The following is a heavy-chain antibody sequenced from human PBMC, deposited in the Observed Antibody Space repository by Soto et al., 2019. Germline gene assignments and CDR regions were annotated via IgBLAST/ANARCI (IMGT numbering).Heavy chain of an antibody. Sequence: GGSLRLSCAASGFIFNSYSMNWVRQAPEKGLEWVSYISSGSGTIYYADSVKGRFTISRDNAKNSLSLQMNSLRDEETAVYYCARRVTGYYYYGMDVWGQGTTVTVSS. CDR3: ARRVTGYYYYGMDV. V-gene: IGHV3-48*02. CDR2: ISSGSGTI. CDR1: GFIFNSYS. J-gene: IGHJ6*02.